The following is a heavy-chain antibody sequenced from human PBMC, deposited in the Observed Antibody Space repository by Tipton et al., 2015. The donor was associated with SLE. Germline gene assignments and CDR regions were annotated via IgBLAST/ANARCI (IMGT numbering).Heavy chain of an antibody. J-gene: IGHJ3*02. CDR1: GDSISNVNYY. CDR3: ARTLDALDI. Sequence: TLSLTCTVSGDSISNVNYYWNWLRQRPGKGLEWIGYVYYSGNTLYNPSLESRVAISMDTSKNQFSLKLTAVTAADTAVYYCARTLDALDIWGQGTMVTVSS. V-gene: IGHV4-30-4*08. CDR2: VYYSGNT.